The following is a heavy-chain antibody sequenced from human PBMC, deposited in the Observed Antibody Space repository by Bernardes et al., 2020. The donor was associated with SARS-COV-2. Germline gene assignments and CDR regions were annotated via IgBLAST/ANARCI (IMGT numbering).Heavy chain of an antibody. CDR2: ISANNVNT. D-gene: IGHD6-19*01. Sequence: ASVKVSCKASGYTFNSYGISWVRQAPGQGLEWMGWISANNVNTNHAQKFQGRVTMTTDTSTSTAYMELRSPRSDDTAVYYCARADVDSSGWYPYGMDVWGQGTTVTVSS. CDR1: GYTFNSYG. V-gene: IGHV1-18*04. CDR3: ARADVDSSGWYPYGMDV. J-gene: IGHJ6*02.